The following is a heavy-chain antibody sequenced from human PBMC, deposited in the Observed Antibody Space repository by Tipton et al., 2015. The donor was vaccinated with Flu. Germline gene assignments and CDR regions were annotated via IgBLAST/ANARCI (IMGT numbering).Heavy chain of an antibody. D-gene: IGHD4-11*01. Sequence: TLSLTCTVSGDSISRGSYYYNWIRQPAGEGLEWIGRIYTNANTNYKASLKSRVTISMDRSKNQFSLKMKSVTAADMAVYYCARRDYSNYVSDPKSWFDPWGQGTLVAVSS. CDR2: IYTNANT. CDR3: ARRDYSNYVSDPKSWFDP. CDR1: GDSISRGSYY. J-gene: IGHJ5*02. V-gene: IGHV4-61*02.